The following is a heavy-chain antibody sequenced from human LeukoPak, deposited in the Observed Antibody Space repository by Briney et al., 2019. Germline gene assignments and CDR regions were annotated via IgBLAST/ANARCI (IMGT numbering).Heavy chain of an antibody. CDR3: VKESSISHDFDY. CDR2: VSRDGSTK. CDR1: GFTLSNYG. Sequence: SGGSLRLSCAASGFTLSNYGMHWVRQAPGKGLEWVAIVSRDGSTKFYAESVKGRFSISRDNANNTTYLQMDNLRAEDTAVYYCVKESSISHDFDYWGQGTLVTVSS. D-gene: IGHD6-13*01. V-gene: IGHV3-30*18. J-gene: IGHJ4*02.